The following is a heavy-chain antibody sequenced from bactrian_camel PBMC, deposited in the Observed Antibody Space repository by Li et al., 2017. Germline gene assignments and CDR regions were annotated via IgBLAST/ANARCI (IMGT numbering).Heavy chain of an antibody. CDR2: IAPATGTT. V-gene: IGHV3-3*01. J-gene: IGHJ4*01. D-gene: IGHD2*01. CDR1: GETFSTYC. CDR3: AADLGWCGSRPLQREFRN. Sequence: QLVESGGGSVQAGGSLKLSCEASGETFSTYCMGWFRQTPGKEREGVAAIAPATGTTFYSDSVKGRFTISHVNANNTLHLQMNSLKPEDTAVYYCAADLGWCGSRPLQREFRNWGQGTQVTVS.